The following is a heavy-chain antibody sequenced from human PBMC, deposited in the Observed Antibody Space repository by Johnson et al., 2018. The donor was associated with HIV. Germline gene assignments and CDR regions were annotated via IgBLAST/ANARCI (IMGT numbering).Heavy chain of an antibody. CDR2: ISYDGSNK. CDR1: GFTFSSYA. J-gene: IGHJ3*02. D-gene: IGHD3-10*01. CDR3: AGAYYYDI. Sequence: QVQLVESGGGVVQPGRSLRLSCAASGFTFSSYAMHWVRQAPGKGLEWVAVISYDGSNKYYADSVKGRFTISRDNSKNTLYLQMNSLRAEDTAVYYCAGAYYYDIWGQGTMVTVSS. V-gene: IGHV3-30-3*01.